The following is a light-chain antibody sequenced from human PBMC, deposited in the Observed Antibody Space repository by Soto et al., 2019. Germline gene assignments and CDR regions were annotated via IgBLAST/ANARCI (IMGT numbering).Light chain of an antibody. CDR1: SSDIGSYNY. CDR2: EVS. V-gene: IGLV2-14*01. Sequence: QSVLTQPASVSGSPGQSIAISCTGTSSDIGSYNYVSWYQQHPGKAPKLIIHEVSNRPSGISDHFSGSKSGNTASLTISVLQADHEANYFCSSKTTTSTRIFGTGTKVTAL. J-gene: IGLJ1*01. CDR3: SSKTTTSTRI.